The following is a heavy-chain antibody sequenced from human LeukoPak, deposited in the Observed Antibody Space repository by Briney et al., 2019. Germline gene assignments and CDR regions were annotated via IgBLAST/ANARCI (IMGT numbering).Heavy chain of an antibody. CDR3: ARVGPMIVVVTLANYYYGMDV. CDR1: GGSISSSSYY. J-gene: IGHJ6*02. Sequence: SQTLSLTCTVSGGSISSSSYYWGWIRQPPGKGLEWIGSIYYSGSTYYNPSLKSRVTISVDTSKNQFSLKLSSVTAADTAVYYCARVGPMIVVVTLANYYYGMDVWGQGTTVTVSS. CDR2: IYYSGST. V-gene: IGHV4-39*07. D-gene: IGHD3-22*01.